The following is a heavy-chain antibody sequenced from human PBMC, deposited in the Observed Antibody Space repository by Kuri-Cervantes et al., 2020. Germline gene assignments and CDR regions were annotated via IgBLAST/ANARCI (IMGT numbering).Heavy chain of an antibody. D-gene: IGHD3-22*01. CDR1: GGTFSRYA. V-gene: IGHV1-18*01. J-gene: IGHJ4*02. Sequence: ASVNVSCKASGGTFSRYAISWVRQAPGQGLEWMGWISAYNGNTNYAQKFQGRVTMTTDTSTSTAYMELRSLISDDTAVYYCARLEDPYYYDSRGYYYVRGGNHYFDYWGQGTLVTVSS. CDR3: ARLEDPYYYDSRGYYYVRGGNHYFDY. CDR2: ISAYNGNT.